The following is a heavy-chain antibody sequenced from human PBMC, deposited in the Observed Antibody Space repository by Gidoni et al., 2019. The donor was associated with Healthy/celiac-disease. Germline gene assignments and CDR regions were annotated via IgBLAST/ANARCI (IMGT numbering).Heavy chain of an antibody. CDR2: IWYDGSNK. V-gene: IGHV3-33*01. D-gene: IGHD3-10*01. CDR1: GFTFRSYG. Sequence: QVQLVESGGGVVQPGRSLRLSCAASGFTFRSYGMHWVRQAPGKGLEWVAVIWYDGSNKYYADSVKGRFTISRDNSKNTLYLQMNSLRAEDTAVYYCARCVWFGEPTRCPLYWGQGTLVTVSS. J-gene: IGHJ4*02. CDR3: ARCVWFGEPTRCPLY.